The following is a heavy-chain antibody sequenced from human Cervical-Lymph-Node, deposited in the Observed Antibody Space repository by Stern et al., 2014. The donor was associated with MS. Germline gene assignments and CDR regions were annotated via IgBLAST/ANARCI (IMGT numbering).Heavy chain of an antibody. V-gene: IGHV1-69*06. Sequence: VQLVESGAEVKKPGSSVKVSCKASGGTFSSYAISWVRQAPGQGLEWMGGIIPIFGTANYAQTVKGRVTISADKSTSTTSMEMSRLRSEDKAVYYCSRGEVKEGLVRGMDVWGQGTTVTVSS. CDR2: IIPIFGTA. J-gene: IGHJ6*02. D-gene: IGHD6-13*01. CDR1: GGTFSSYA. CDR3: SRGEVKEGLVRGMDV.